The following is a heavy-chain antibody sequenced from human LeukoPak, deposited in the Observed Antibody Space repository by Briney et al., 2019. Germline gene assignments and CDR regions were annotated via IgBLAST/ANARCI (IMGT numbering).Heavy chain of an antibody. CDR1: IFPLSSYA. D-gene: IGHD2-2*01. V-gene: IGHV3-23*01. J-gene: IGHJ4*02. Sequence: GRTLRLSCAPSIFPLSSYAMSWVPDPPGKGLECGLANSGSGGSTHYTDSLKGQFTISRDNSTNTRYLQMNSLRAKDTAVYYCANPHCVSPSCPTEYYFDCWGQGTLVTVSS. CDR3: ANPHCVSPSCPTEYYFDC. CDR2: NSGSGGST.